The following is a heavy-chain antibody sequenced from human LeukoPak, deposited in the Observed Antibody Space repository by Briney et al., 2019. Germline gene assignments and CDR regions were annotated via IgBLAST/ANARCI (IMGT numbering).Heavy chain of an antibody. V-gene: IGHV3-30*04. CDR1: GFTFGSYA. CDR3: ARGNDYYDSSGYYSSPYFDY. J-gene: IGHJ4*02. D-gene: IGHD3-22*01. CDR2: ISYDGSSK. Sequence: PGRSLRLSCAASGFTFGSYAIHWVRRAPGKGLEWVAVISYDGSSKYYADSVKGRFTISRDNSKNTLYLQMNSLRAEDTAVYYCARGNDYYDSSGYYSSPYFDYWGQGTLVTVSS.